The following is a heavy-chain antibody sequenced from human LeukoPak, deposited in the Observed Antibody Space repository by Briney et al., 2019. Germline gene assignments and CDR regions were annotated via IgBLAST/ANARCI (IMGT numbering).Heavy chain of an antibody. V-gene: IGHV3-48*04. Sequence: PGGSLRLSCAASRFTFSSYNMNWVRQAPGRGLEWVSYISSSSTTIYYADSVKGRFTISRDNAKNSLYLQMNSLRAEDTAVYYCARVETAYWNYAYFDYWGQGTLVTVSS. CDR3: ARVETAYWNYAYFDY. CDR1: RFTFSSYN. J-gene: IGHJ4*02. D-gene: IGHD1-7*01. CDR2: ISSSSTTI.